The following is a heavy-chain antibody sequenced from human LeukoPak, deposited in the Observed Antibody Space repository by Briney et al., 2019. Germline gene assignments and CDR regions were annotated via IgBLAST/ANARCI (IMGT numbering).Heavy chain of an antibody. Sequence: ASVKVSCKASRYTFTGYYIHWVRQAPGQGLEWMGWINPNTGDTNYAQKFQGRVTMTRDTSISTAYMELSRLRSDDTAVYYCARDQPYDILTGYPDYWGQGTLVTVSS. CDR2: INPNTGDT. CDR3: ARDQPYDILTGYPDY. J-gene: IGHJ4*02. D-gene: IGHD3-9*01. CDR1: RYTFTGYY. V-gene: IGHV1-2*02.